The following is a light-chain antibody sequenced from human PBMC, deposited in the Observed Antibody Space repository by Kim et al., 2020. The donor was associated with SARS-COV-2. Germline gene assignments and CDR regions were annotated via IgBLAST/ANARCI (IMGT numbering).Light chain of an antibody. CDR3: QQYSTLPRT. CDR2: GVS. V-gene: IGKV3-20*01. Sequence: PPGESAALSCRASQSVSINYLAWYQQKPGQAPRLLIYGVSSRATGIPHRFSGSGSGTYFTLTISRLEPEDFGVYYCQQYSTLPRTFGQGTKVDIK. CDR1: QSVSINY. J-gene: IGKJ1*01.